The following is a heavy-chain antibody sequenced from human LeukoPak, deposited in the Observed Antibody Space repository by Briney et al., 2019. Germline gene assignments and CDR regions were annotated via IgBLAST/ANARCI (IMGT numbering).Heavy chain of an antibody. CDR1: GSTFPSHA. CDR3: ATRGITAARLDY. Sequence: RASVKVSCKASGSTFPSHAITWLRQAPGLGPEWMGWISTSNGDKNYVQNLQGRITLTIDTSTTTAYMELRSLRSDDTAIYYCATRGITAARLDYWGQGTLAAVSS. D-gene: IGHD2-2*01. J-gene: IGHJ4*02. CDR2: ISTSNGDK. V-gene: IGHV1-18*04.